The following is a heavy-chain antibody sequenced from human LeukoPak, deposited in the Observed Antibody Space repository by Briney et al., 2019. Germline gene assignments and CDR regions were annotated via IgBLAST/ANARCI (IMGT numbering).Heavy chain of an antibody. J-gene: IGHJ4*02. D-gene: IGHD2-2*01. CDR1: GFTFSNYW. CDR2: VRPDGSEI. Sequence: GGSLRLSCAAYGFTFSNYWMSWVRQAPGTGLEWVANVRPDGSEIQCVDSMKGRFTVSRDNSENSLYLRMSSLRAEDTAVYYCATTTRSRSWDYWGQGTLVTVSS. V-gene: IGHV3-7*01. CDR3: ATTTRSRSWDY.